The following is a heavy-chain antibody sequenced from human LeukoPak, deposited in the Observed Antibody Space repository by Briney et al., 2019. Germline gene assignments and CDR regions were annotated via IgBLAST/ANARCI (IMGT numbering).Heavy chain of an antibody. CDR3: ARGGYCSSTSCYGRFDP. CDR1: GYTFTSYG. Sequence: ASVKASCKASGYTFTSYGISWVRQAPGQGLEWMGWISAYNGNTNYAQKFQGRVTMTPDTSTSTAYMELRSLRSDDTAVYYCARGGYCSSTSCYGRFDPWGQGTLVTVSS. CDR2: ISAYNGNT. J-gene: IGHJ5*02. V-gene: IGHV1-18*04. D-gene: IGHD2-2*01.